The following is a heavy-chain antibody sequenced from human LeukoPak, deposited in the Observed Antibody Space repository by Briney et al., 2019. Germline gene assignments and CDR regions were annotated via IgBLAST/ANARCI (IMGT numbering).Heavy chain of an antibody. J-gene: IGHJ4*02. CDR2: IKSKGDGGTT. D-gene: IGHD3-10*01. Sequence: KTGGSLRLSCAASGFTFSYAYMNWVRQAPGKGPEWVGRIKSKGDGGTTDYAAPVKGRFTISRDDSKNMLYLQMNSLTIEDTAVYYCTTVTMVREINWGQGTLVTVSS. CDR1: GFTFSYAY. CDR3: TTVTMVREIN. V-gene: IGHV3-15*01.